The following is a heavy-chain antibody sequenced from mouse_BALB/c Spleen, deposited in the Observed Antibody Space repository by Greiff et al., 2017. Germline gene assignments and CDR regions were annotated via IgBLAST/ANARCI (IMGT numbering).Heavy chain of an antibody. CDR1: GYTFTSYW. Sequence: QVQLQQPGAELVKPGASVKLSCKASGYTFTSYWMHWVKQRPGQGLEWIGEINPSNGRTNYNEKFKSKATLTVDKSSSTAYMQLSSLTSEDSAVYYCARCYYGYDRYFDVWGAGTTVTVSS. CDR2: INPSNGRT. CDR3: ARCYYGYDRYFDV. D-gene: IGHD2-2*01. V-gene: IGHV1S81*02. J-gene: IGHJ1*01.